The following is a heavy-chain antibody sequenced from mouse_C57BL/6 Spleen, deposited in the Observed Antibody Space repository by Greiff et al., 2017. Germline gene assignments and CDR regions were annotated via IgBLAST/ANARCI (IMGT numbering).Heavy chain of an antibody. D-gene: IGHD6-1*01. CDR2: IDPSDSYT. Sequence: VQLQQPGAELVMPGASVKLSCKASGYTFTSYWMHWVKQRPGQGLEWIGEIDPSDSYTNYNQKFKGKSTLTVDKSSSTAYMQLSSLTSEDSAVYYCARKASYPWYFDVWGTGTTVTVSS. CDR3: ARKASYPWYFDV. V-gene: IGHV1-69*01. CDR1: GYTFTSYW. J-gene: IGHJ1*03.